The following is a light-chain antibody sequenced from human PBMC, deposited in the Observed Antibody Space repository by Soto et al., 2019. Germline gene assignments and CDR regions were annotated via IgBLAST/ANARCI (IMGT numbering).Light chain of an antibody. CDR2: DIS. J-gene: IGKJ4*01. V-gene: IGKV3D-15*01. CDR1: QSVSSN. CDR3: QQYNGWPLT. Sequence: EIVLTQSPATLSLSPGERSTLSCMASQSVSSNLAWYQQKPGQAPSLLIYDISARATGIPTRFSGSGSGTEFTLTISSLQSEDFAVYYCQQYNGWPLTFGGGTKVDI.